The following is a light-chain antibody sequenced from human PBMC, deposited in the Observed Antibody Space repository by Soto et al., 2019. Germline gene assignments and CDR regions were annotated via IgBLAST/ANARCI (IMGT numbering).Light chain of an antibody. CDR2: DAS. CDR3: QQYRSWPS. J-gene: IGKJ5*01. V-gene: IGKV3-20*01. Sequence: EIVLTQSPGTLSLSPGERATLSCRASQTVRNNYLAWYQQKPGQAPRLLIYDASSRATGIPARFSGSGSGTDFTLTISSLEPEDFAVYYCQQYRSWPSFGQGTRLEI. CDR1: QTVRNNY.